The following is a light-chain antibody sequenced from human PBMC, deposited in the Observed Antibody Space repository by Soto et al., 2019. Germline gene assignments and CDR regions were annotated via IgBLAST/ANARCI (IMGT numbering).Light chain of an antibody. CDR3: SSYAGSNNYV. J-gene: IGLJ1*01. CDR1: SSDVGNYNY. V-gene: IGLV2-8*01. Sequence: QSALTQPPSASGSPGQSVTISCTGTSSDVGNYNYVSWYQQHPGKAPKLMIYEVFKRPSGVPDRFSGSKSGNTASLTVSGLQVEDEADYYCSSYAGSNNYVFGTGTKVTVL. CDR2: EVF.